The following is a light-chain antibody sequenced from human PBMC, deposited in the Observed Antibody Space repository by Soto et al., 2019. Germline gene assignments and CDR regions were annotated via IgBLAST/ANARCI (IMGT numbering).Light chain of an antibody. CDR1: QSITSNF. Sequence: EIVLTQSPGTLSLSPGERATLSCRASQSITSNFLAWYQQKPGQAPWLLIYVASTRAAGVPDRFSGSGSGPDFTLTITRLEPEDFAVYFCQQYGRSPLMYTFGQGTKLGVK. J-gene: IGKJ2*01. V-gene: IGKV3-20*01. CDR2: VAS. CDR3: QQYGRSPLMYT.